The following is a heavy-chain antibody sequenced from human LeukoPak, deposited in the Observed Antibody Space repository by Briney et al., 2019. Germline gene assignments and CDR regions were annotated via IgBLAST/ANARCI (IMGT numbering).Heavy chain of an antibody. CDR2: ISSSSSTI. CDR1: GFTFSSYS. CDR3: ARDDGARYDGMDV. Sequence: GGSLRLSCAASGFTFSSYSMNWVRQAPGKGLEWVSYISSSSSTIYYADSVKGRFTISRDNAKNSLYLQMNSLRAEDTAVYYCARDDGARYDGMDVWGQGTTVTVSS. J-gene: IGHJ6*02. D-gene: IGHD3-10*01. V-gene: IGHV3-48*01.